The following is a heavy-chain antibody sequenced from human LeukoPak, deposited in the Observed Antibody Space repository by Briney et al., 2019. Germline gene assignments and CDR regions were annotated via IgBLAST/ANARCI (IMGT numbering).Heavy chain of an antibody. CDR2: IIPILGIA. CDR3: ARHLATAFDFDY. CDR1: GGTFSSYA. V-gene: IGHV1-69*04. D-gene: IGHD5-24*01. Sequence: ASVKVSCKASGGTFSSYAISWVRQAPGQGLEWMGRIIPILGIANYAQKFQGRVTITADKSTSTAYMELSSLRSEDTAVYYCARHLATAFDFDYWGQGTLVTVSS. J-gene: IGHJ4*02.